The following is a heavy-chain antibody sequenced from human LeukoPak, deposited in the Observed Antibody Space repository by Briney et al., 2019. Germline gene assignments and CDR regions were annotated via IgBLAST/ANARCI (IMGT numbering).Heavy chain of an antibody. CDR2: INYSGST. J-gene: IGHJ6*02. CDR1: GGSISSGGYY. V-gene: IGHV4-31*03. D-gene: IGHD3-9*01. CDR3: ARDFNILTGSSDYGMDV. Sequence: TLSLTCTVSGGSISSGGYYWSWIRLHPGKGMEWIGYINYSGSTYYNPSLKSRVTISVDTSKNQFSLKLSSVTAADTAVYYCARDFNILTGSSDYGMDVWGQGTTVTVSS.